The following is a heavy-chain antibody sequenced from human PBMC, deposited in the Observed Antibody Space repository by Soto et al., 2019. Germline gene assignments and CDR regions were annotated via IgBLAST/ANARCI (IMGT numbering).Heavy chain of an antibody. CDR1: GYSFTSYD. CDR2: MNPNSGST. V-gene: IGHV1-8*01. D-gene: IGHD3-3*01. CDR3: ARGHEPPGGDYDFWSGYSRGEVWFDP. Sequence: ASVKVSCEASGYSFTSYDLIWVRQPTRQRLEYRGWMNPNSGSTGCAEKLQGRVAMTRNTSISTAYMELSSLRSEDTAVYYCARGHEPPGGDYDFWSGYSRGEVWFDPWGQGTLVTVSS. J-gene: IGHJ5*02.